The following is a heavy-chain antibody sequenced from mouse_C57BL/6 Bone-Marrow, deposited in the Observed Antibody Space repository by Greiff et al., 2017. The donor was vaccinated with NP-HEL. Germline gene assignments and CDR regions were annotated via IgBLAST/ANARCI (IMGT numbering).Heavy chain of an antibody. CDR2: IDPANGNT. J-gene: IGHJ4*01. CDR1: GFNIKNTY. D-gene: IGHD2-5*01. V-gene: IGHV14-3*01. CDR3: SSYSNYDYYAMDY. Sequence: VQLQQSVAELVRPGASVKLSCTASGFNIKNTYMHWVKQRPEQGLEWIGRIDPANGNTKYAPKFQGKATITADTSSNTAYLQLRSLTSEDTASYYCSSYSNYDYYAMDYWGQGTSVTVSS.